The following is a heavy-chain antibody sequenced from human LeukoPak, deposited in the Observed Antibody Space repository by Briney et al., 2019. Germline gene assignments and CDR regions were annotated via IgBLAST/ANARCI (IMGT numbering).Heavy chain of an antibody. D-gene: IGHD6-13*01. V-gene: IGHV4-34*01. CDR1: GGSFSGYY. CDR3: ARGGIAAAGLGY. Sequence: PSETLSLTCAVYGGSFSGYYWSWIRQPPGKGLEWLGETNHSGSTNYNPSLKSRVTISVDTSKNQFSLKLSSVTAADTAVYYCARGGIAAAGLGYWGQGTLVTVSS. CDR2: TNHSGST. J-gene: IGHJ4*02.